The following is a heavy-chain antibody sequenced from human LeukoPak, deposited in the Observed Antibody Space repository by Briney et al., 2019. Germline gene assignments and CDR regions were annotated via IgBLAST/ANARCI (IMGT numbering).Heavy chain of an antibody. CDR2: ISYDGSNK. Sequence: PGGSLRLSCAASGFTFSSYAMHWVRQAPGKGLEWVAVISYDGSNKYYADSVKGRFTISRDNSKNTLHLQMNSLRAEDTAVYYCARDGVTVTTLLGAFDIWGQETMVTVSS. J-gene: IGHJ3*02. D-gene: IGHD4-17*01. CDR3: ARDGVTVTTLLGAFDI. CDR1: GFTFSSYA. V-gene: IGHV3-30-3*01.